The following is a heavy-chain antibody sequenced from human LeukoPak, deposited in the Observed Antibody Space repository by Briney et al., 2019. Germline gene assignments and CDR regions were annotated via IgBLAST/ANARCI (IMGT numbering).Heavy chain of an antibody. V-gene: IGHV3-53*01. Sequence: GGSLRLSCAASGFTVSSNYMSWVRQAPGKGLEWVSVIYSGGSTHYADSVKGRFTISRDNSKNTLYLQMNSLRAEDTAVYYCARGEVVTAIPFGYWGQGTLVTVSS. CDR2: IYSGGST. D-gene: IGHD2-21*02. CDR3: ARGEVVTAIPFGY. J-gene: IGHJ4*02. CDR1: GFTVSSNY.